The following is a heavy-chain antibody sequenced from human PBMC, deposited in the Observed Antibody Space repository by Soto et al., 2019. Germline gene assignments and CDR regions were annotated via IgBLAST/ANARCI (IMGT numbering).Heavy chain of an antibody. CDR3: ARGIEWLVGGMDV. Sequence: EVQLVESGGGLVKPGGSLRLSCAASGFTFTSHSINWVRQAPGKGLEWVSSISSSSYIYYADSVKGRFTISRDNAKNSVYLQMNSLRAEDTAVYYCARGIEWLVGGMDVWGQGTTVTVSS. J-gene: IGHJ6*02. CDR2: ISSSSYI. V-gene: IGHV3-21*01. D-gene: IGHD3-3*01. CDR1: GFTFTSHS.